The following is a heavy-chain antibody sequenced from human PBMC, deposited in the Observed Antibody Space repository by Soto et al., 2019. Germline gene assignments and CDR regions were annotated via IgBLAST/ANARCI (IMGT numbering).Heavy chain of an antibody. D-gene: IGHD6-19*01. Sequence: QLQLQESGPGLVKPSETLSLTCTVSGGSISSSSYYWGWIRQPPGKGLEWIGSIYYSGSTYYNPSLKSRVTISVDTSKNQFSVKLSSVTAADTAVYYCARQEQWLDRAFDYWGQGTLVTVSS. V-gene: IGHV4-39*01. CDR2: IYYSGST. CDR1: GGSISSSSYY. J-gene: IGHJ4*02. CDR3: ARQEQWLDRAFDY.